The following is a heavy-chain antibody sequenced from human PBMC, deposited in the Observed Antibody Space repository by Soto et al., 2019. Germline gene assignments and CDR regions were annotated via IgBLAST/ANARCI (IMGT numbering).Heavy chain of an antibody. D-gene: IGHD5-18*01. CDR3: VRDSGANYGTFWYFDL. Sequence: QVQLVESGGGVVQPGRSLRISCAATGFSFNFYAMYWVRQAPGKGLEWVAMISNDGSSENYADSVRGRFIISRDNSKKTLFLQMNSLRPEDTATCYCVRDSGANYGTFWYFDLWGRGTLVTVSS. J-gene: IGHJ2*01. CDR2: ISNDGSSE. V-gene: IGHV3-30-3*01. CDR1: GFSFNFYA.